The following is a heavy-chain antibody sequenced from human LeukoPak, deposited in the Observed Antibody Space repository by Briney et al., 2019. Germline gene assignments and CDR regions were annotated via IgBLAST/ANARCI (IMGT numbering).Heavy chain of an antibody. Sequence: PSETLSLTCAVYGGSFSGYYWSWIRQPPGKGLEWIGEINHSGSTNYNPSLKSRVTISVDTSKNQLSLKLSSVTAADTAVYYCARGRPAYYGSGSYYTFDYWGQGTLVTVSS. J-gene: IGHJ4*02. CDR2: INHSGST. CDR3: ARGRPAYYGSGSYYTFDY. V-gene: IGHV4-34*01. D-gene: IGHD3-10*01. CDR1: GGSFSGYY.